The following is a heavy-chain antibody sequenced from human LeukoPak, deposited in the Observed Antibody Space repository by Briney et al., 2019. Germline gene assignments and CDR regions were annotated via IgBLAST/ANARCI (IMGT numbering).Heavy chain of an antibody. Sequence: ASVKVSCKASGYTFTSYDINWVRQATGQGLEWMGWMNPNSGNTGYAQKFQGRVTMTRNTSISTAYMELSSLRSEDTAVYYCAREYSGSYYAGYWGQGTLVTVSS. CDR1: GYTFTSYD. V-gene: IGHV1-8*01. CDR2: MNPNSGNT. CDR3: AREYSGSYYAGY. D-gene: IGHD1-26*01. J-gene: IGHJ4*02.